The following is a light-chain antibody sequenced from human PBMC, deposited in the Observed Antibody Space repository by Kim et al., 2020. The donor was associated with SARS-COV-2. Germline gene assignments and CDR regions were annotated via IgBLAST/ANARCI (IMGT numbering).Light chain of an antibody. V-gene: IGLV1-51*01. CDR1: SSNMGNNY. J-gene: IGLJ2*01. CDR2: NNN. Sequence: HKLPVSCSGTSSNMGNNYVSGYQQLPETAPKLLIFNNNRRPSGIPDRFSGSKSGTSATLGITGLQTGDEADYYCGTWDSSLSIGVFGGGTQLTVL. CDR3: GTWDSSLSIGV.